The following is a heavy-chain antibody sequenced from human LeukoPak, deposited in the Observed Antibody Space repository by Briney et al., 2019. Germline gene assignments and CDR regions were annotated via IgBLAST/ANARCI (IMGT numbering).Heavy chain of an antibody. CDR3: AKDLSYSSSWDFDY. V-gene: IGHV3-23*01. CDR1: RFTFSSYA. Sequence: GGSLRLSCAASRFTFSSYAMNWVRQAPGKGLEWVSVISTSGGSTSYADSVKGRFTISRDNSKNTLYLQMNSLRAEDTAVYYCAKDLSYSSSWDFDYWGQGTLVTVSS. D-gene: IGHD6-13*01. CDR2: ISTSGGST. J-gene: IGHJ4*02.